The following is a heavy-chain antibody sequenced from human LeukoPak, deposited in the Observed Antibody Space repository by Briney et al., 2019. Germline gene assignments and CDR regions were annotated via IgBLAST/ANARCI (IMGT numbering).Heavy chain of an antibody. CDR1: GGTFSSYA. CDR3: ARAGSGWFGESDDAFDI. D-gene: IGHD3-10*01. CDR2: IIPIFGTA. V-gene: IGHV1-69*06. Sequence: GASVKVSCKASGGTFSSYATSWVRQAPGQGLEWMGGIIPIFGTANYAQKFQGRVTITADKSTSTAYMELSSLRSEDTAVYYCARAGSGWFGESDDAFDIWGQGTMVTVSS. J-gene: IGHJ3*02.